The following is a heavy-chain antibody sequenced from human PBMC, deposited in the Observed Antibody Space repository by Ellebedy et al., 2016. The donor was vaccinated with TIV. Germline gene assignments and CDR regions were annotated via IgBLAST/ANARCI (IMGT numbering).Heavy chain of an antibody. CDR1: GFTFSYYY. J-gene: IGHJ3*02. Sequence: GGSLRLXCAASGFTFSYYYMTWIRQAPGKGLEWVSYISSSGITIYYADSVKGRFTISRDNAKNSLYLQMNSLRAEDTAVYYCARDSAAGTRDNAFDIWGQGTMVTVSS. CDR2: ISSSGITI. V-gene: IGHV3-11*01. CDR3: ARDSAAGTRDNAFDI. D-gene: IGHD6-13*01.